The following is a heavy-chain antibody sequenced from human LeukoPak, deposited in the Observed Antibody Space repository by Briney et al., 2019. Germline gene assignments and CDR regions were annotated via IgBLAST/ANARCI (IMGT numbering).Heavy chain of an antibody. Sequence: PSETLSLTCTVSGESISSYYWSWIRQPPEKGLEWIGYIYYSGSTNYNPSLKSRVTISVDTSKTQFSLKMNSVTAADTAVYYCARLQRITMAGPDYWYFDLWGRGTLVTVSS. V-gene: IGHV4-59*01. D-gene: IGHD3-10*01. CDR3: ARLQRITMAGPDYWYFDL. CDR1: GESISSYY. CDR2: IYYSGST. J-gene: IGHJ2*01.